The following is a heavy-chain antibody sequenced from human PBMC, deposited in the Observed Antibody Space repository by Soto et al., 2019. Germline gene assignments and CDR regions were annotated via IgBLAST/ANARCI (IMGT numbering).Heavy chain of an antibody. CDR2: ISAYNGNT. D-gene: IGHD1-20*01. CDR1: GYTFTSYG. J-gene: IGHJ3*02. V-gene: IGHV1-18*04. CDR3: ARDSPVGYNHAFGI. Sequence: ASVKVSCKASGYTFTSYGISWVRQAPGQGLEWMGWISAYNGNTNYAQKLQGRVTMTTDTSTSTAYMELRSLRSDDTAVYYCARDSPVGYNHAFGIWGQGTMVTVSS.